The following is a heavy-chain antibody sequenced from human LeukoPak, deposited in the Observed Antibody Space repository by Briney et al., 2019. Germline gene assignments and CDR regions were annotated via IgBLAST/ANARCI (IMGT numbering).Heavy chain of an antibody. CDR2: IYYSGNT. Sequence: SETLSLTCTVSGDSISSHYWSWIRQPPGKGLEWIGYIYYSGNTNYNPSLKSRVNISVDTSKNQFSLKLRSVTAADTAVYYCARSLLAARPDLVYWGQGTLVTVSS. J-gene: IGHJ4*02. CDR3: ARSLLAARPDLVY. D-gene: IGHD6-6*01. V-gene: IGHV4-59*11. CDR1: GDSISSHY.